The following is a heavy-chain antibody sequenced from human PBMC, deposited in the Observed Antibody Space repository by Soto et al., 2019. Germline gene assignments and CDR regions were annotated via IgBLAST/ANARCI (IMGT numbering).Heavy chain of an antibody. J-gene: IGHJ4*02. Sequence: SETLSLTCAVYGGSFSGYYWSWIRQPPGKGLEWIGSIYHSGSTNYNPSLKSRVTISVDTSKNQFSLKLSSVTAADTAVYYCAGLIFGVVIPIDYWGQGTLVTVSS. CDR2: IYHSGST. CDR1: GGSFSGYY. D-gene: IGHD3-3*01. V-gene: IGHV4-34*01. CDR3: AGLIFGVVIPIDY.